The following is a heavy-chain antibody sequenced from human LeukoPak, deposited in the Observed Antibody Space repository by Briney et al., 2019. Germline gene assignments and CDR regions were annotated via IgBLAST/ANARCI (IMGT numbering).Heavy chain of an antibody. D-gene: IGHD3-22*01. Sequence: GGSLRLSCVASGFTFSSYSMNWVRQAPGKGLEWVSSISSSGGYIYYADSVKGRFTISRDNARNSLYLQMNSLRAEDTAVYYCARDSLTMIVGRQKRGLDYWGQGTLVTVSS. V-gene: IGHV3-21*01. CDR3: ARDSLTMIVGRQKRGLDY. CDR1: GFTFSSYS. J-gene: IGHJ4*02. CDR2: ISSSGGYI.